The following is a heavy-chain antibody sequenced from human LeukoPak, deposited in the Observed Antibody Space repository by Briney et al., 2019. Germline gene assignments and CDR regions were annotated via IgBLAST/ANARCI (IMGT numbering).Heavy chain of an antibody. V-gene: IGHV3-7*01. D-gene: IGHD3-3*01. Sequence: GGSLRLSCAASGFTFSTYWMTWVRQAPGKGLEWVANIKQDGSEKYSVDSVKGRFTISRDNAKNSLYLELNDLRAEDTAMQYCARDFRFLDDYWGQGTLVTVSS. CDR1: GFTFSTYW. J-gene: IGHJ4*02. CDR3: ARDFRFLDDY. CDR2: IKQDGSEK.